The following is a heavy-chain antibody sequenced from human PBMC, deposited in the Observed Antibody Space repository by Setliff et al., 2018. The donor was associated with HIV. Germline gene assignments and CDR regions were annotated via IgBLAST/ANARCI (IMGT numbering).Heavy chain of an antibody. J-gene: IGHJ6*02. Sequence: KTSETLSLTCTVSGDSVSSRSYYWSWIRQPPGKGLEWIGYIYTSGSTNYNPSLKSRVTISVDTSKNQFSLKLSSVTAADTAVYYCAREDYYYYGMDVWGQGTTVTVSS. CDR3: AREDYYYYGMDV. CDR2: IYTSGST. V-gene: IGHV4-61*01. CDR1: GDSVSSRSYY.